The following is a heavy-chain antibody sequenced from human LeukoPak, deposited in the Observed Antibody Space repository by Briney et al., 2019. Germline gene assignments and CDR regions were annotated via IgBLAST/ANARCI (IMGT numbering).Heavy chain of an antibody. CDR3: VRASGYLHDFDF. CDR1: GFAFSKYR. V-gene: IGHV3-74*03. Sequence: GGSLRLSCEASGFAFSKYRMHWVRQAPGKGLVWVSFISKDGATRTYVDSVRDRFTISRDNSENILFLQMNSLKSEDTAMYYCVRASGYLHDFDFWGQGTLVTVSS. CDR2: ISKDGATR. D-gene: IGHD3-3*01. J-gene: IGHJ4*02.